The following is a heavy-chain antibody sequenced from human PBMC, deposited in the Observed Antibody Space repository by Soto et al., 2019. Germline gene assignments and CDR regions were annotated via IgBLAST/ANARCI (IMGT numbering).Heavy chain of an antibody. J-gene: IGHJ6*02. CDR2: IIPIFGTA. D-gene: IGHD6-6*01. Sequence: SVKVSCKASGGTFSSYAISWVRQAPGQGLEWMGGIIPIFGTANYAQKFQGRVTITADESTSTAYMELSSLRSEDTAVYYCARDLNSSSWGLDYYYYGMDVWGQGTTVTVSS. CDR1: GGTFSSYA. CDR3: ARDLNSSSWGLDYYYYGMDV. V-gene: IGHV1-69*13.